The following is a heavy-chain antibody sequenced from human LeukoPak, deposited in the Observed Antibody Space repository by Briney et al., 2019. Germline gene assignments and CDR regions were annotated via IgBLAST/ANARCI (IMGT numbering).Heavy chain of an antibody. CDR1: GYTFTSYG. CDR2: ISAYNGNT. Sequence: ASVKVSCKASGYTFTSYGISWVRQAPGQGLEWMGWISAYNGNTNYAQKLQGRVTMATDTSTSTVYMELRSLRSDDTAVYYCARDPPYDYVWGSYRSHFDYWGQGTLVTVSS. J-gene: IGHJ4*02. CDR3: ARDPPYDYVWGSYRSHFDY. V-gene: IGHV1-18*01. D-gene: IGHD3-16*02.